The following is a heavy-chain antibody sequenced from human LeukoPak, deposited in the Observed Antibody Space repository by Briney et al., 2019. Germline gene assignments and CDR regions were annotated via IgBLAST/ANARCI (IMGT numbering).Heavy chain of an antibody. V-gene: IGHV3-30*02. D-gene: IGHD2-15*01. J-gene: IGHJ3*01. CDR2: IRYDGSNK. Sequence: GGSLRLSCAASGFTFSSYGMHWVRQAPGKGLEWVAFIRYDGSNKYYADSVKGRFTISRDNSKNTLYLQMNSLRTDDTALYYCAKDRGGSSQLGDAFDVWGQGTMVSVSS. CDR1: GFTFSSYG. CDR3: AKDRGGSSQLGDAFDV.